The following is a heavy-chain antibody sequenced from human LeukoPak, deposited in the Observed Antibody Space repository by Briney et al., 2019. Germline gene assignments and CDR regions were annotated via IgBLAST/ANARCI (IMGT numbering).Heavy chain of an antibody. V-gene: IGHV4-39*02. CDR1: GGSISSRSYY. D-gene: IGHD6-6*01. J-gene: IGHJ4*02. CDR3: AREYFSSPDF. Sequence: SETLSLTCTVSGGSISSRSYYWGWIRQPPGKGLEWIGSVYYSGSTFYNPPLKSRVTISVDTSKNQFSLKLSSVSAADTAVYYCAREYFSSPDFWGQGTLVTVSS. CDR2: VYYSGST.